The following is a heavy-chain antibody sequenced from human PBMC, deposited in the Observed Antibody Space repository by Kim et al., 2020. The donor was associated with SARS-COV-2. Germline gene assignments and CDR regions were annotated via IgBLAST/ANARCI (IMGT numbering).Heavy chain of an antibody. V-gene: IGHV3-23*01. CDR1: GFTFSSYG. J-gene: IGHJ4*02. CDR2: ISGSGDRT. CDR3: AKGGGTD. Sequence: GGSLRLSCAASGFTFSSYGMSWVRQTPEKGLEWVSAISGSGDRTYYPDSVKGRFTVSRDNTKSTQYLQMNRLRAEDTAVYYCAKGGGTDWGQGTLVTVSS. D-gene: IGHD2-8*02.